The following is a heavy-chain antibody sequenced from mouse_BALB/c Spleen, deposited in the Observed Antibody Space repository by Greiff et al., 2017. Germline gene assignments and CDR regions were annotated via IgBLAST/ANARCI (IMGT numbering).Heavy chain of an antibody. J-gene: IGHJ4*01. Sequence: VMLVESGPGLVAPSQSLSITCTVSGFSLTDYGVSWIRQPPGKGLEWLGVIWGGGSTYYNSALKSRLSISKDNSKSQVFLKMNSLQTDDTAMYYCAKQDYYGSRGAMDYWGQGTSVTVSS. CDR3: AKQDYYGSRGAMDY. V-gene: IGHV2-6-5*01. D-gene: IGHD1-1*01. CDR2: IWGGGST. CDR1: GFSLTDYG.